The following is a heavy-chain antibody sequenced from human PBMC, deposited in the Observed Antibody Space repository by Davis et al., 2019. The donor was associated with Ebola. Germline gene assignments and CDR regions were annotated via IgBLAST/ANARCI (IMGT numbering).Heavy chain of an antibody. CDR1: GFTFNNYA. V-gene: IGHV3-23*01. CDR3: AKARTTATTYNWDLDP. Sequence: GESLKISCAASGFTFNNYAMTWVRQAPGKGLDWVSGIFGDRTFYADSVTGRFTISRDTSKNTLYLQMNSLRAEDTAEYFCAKARTTATTYNWDLDPWGRGTLVTVSS. D-gene: IGHD4-17*01. CDR2: IFGDRT. J-gene: IGHJ2*01.